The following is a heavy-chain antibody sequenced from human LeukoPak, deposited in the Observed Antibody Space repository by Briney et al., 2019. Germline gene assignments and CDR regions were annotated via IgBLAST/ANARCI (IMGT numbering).Heavy chain of an antibody. CDR2: ISLNGGST. CDR1: GFTYDEYG. CDR3: ARESYDYVWGSYRPY. D-gene: IGHD3-16*02. J-gene: IGHJ4*02. Sequence: GGSLRLSCAASGFTYDEYGMTWVRQAPGKGLEWVSGISLNGGSTGYADSVKGRFTISRDNAKNSLYLQMNSLRAEDTAVYYCARESYDYVWGSYRPYWGQGTLVTVSS. V-gene: IGHV3-20*04.